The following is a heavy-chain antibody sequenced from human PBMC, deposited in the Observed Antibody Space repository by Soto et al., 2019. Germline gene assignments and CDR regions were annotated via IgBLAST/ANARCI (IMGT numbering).Heavy chain of an antibody. D-gene: IGHD3-16*01. CDR2: VYWDDDK. CDR3: AHCRGGVASF. V-gene: IGHV2-5*02. Sequence: QITLNESGPALVKPTQTLTLTCTFSGFSLNTRDVGVGWIRQPPGKALEWLGVVYWDDDKTYSPYLKSRLTITKDTPKHQVVLSMTKMDPVDTATYYCAHCRGGVASFWGQGTLVTVSS. J-gene: IGHJ4*02. CDR1: GFSLNTRDVG.